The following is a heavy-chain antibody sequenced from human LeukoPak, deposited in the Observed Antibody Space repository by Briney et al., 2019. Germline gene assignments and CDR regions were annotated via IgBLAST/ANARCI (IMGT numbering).Heavy chain of an antibody. D-gene: IGHD2-8*01. CDR1: GFTFSSYA. CDR2: IYSGGST. Sequence: GGSLRLSCGASGFTFSSYAMSWVRQAPGKGLEWVSVIYSGGSTYYADSVKGRFTISRDNSKNTLYLQMNSLRAEDTAVYYCAREGGAGGTIDYWGQGTLVTVSS. CDR3: AREGGAGGTIDY. V-gene: IGHV3-53*01. J-gene: IGHJ4*02.